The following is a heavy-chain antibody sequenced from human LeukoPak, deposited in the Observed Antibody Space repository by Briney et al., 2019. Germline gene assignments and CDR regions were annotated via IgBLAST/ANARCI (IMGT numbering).Heavy chain of an antibody. CDR3: ARCFWQQDSGYYMDV. CDR2: INPNSGGT. V-gene: IGHV1-2*02. J-gene: IGHJ6*03. CDR1: GYTFTGYY. D-gene: IGHD3-3*01. Sequence: ASVKVSCKASGYTFTGYYMHWVRQAPGQGLEWMGWINPNSGGTNYAQKFQGRVTMTRDTSISTAYMELSSLRSDDTAVYYCARCFWQQDSGYYMDVWGKGTTVTVSS.